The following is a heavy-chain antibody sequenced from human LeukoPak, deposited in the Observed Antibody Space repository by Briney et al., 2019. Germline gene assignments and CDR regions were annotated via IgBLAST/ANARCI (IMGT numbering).Heavy chain of an antibody. D-gene: IGHD5-24*01. V-gene: IGHV3-21*01. CDR1: GFTFSTYS. Sequence: GGSLRLSCAASGFTFSTYSMNWVRQAPGKGLEWVSSIISSSSYIYYADSVKGRFTISRDNAKNSLYLQMNSLRAEDTAVYYCARLEMATVDYWGQGTLVTVSS. J-gene: IGHJ4*02. CDR2: IISSSSYI. CDR3: ARLEMATVDY.